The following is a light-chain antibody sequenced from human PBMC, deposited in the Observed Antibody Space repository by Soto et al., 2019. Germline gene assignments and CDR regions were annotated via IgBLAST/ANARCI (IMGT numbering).Light chain of an antibody. CDR1: QSISDT. J-gene: IGKJ4*01. Sequence: IVMTQSPATLSVSPGGRATLSCRASQSISDTLAWYQQKPGQAPRLLIHGASTRAPGFPARFSGSGSGTDFTLTISSLQSEDFAVYYCQQYAVSPLPFGGGTKVDIK. CDR2: GAS. CDR3: QQYAVSPLP. V-gene: IGKV3-15*01.